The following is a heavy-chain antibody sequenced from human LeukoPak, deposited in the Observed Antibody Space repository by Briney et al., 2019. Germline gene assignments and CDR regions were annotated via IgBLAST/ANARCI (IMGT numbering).Heavy chain of an antibody. CDR1: GFTFSSYG. CDR3: ARAYYGDYGEDWFDP. D-gene: IGHD4-17*01. J-gene: IGHJ5*02. Sequence: GGSLRLSCTASGFTFSSYGMHWVRQAPGKGLEWVAVISYDGSNKYYADSVKGRFTISRDNSKNTLYLQMSSLRAEDTAVYYCARAYYGDYGEDWFDPWGQGTLVTVSS. V-gene: IGHV3-30*19. CDR2: ISYDGSNK.